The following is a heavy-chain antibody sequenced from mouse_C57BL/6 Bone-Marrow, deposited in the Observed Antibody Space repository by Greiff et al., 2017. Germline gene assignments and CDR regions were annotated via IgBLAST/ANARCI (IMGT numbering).Heavy chain of an antibody. D-gene: IGHD1-1*01. CDR1: GYTFTSYW. Sequence: QVQLQQPGAELVKPGASVKLSCKASGYTFTSYWMHWVKQRPGQGLEWIGMIHPNSGSTNYNEKFKGKATLTVDKSSSTAYMKLSSLTSEDAAVYYCARRASTVVAPFDYWGQGTTLTVSS. J-gene: IGHJ2*01. CDR2: IHPNSGST. CDR3: ARRASTVVAPFDY. V-gene: IGHV1-64*01.